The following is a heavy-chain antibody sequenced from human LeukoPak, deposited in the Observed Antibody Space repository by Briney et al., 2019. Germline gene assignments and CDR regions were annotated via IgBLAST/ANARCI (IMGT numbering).Heavy chain of an antibody. D-gene: IGHD2-2*01. CDR3: ASGVVPADRTFDY. V-gene: IGHV1-69*13. J-gene: IGHJ4*02. CDR2: IIPIFGTA. Sequence: GASVKVSCKASGGTFSSYAISWVRQAPGQGLEWMGGIIPIFGTANYAQKFQGRVTITADESTSTAYMELSSLRSEDTPVYYCASGVVPADRTFDYWGQGTLVTVSS. CDR1: GGTFSSYA.